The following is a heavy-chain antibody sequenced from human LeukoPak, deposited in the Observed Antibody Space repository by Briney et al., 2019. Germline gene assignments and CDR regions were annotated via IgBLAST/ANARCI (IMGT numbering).Heavy chain of an antibody. D-gene: IGHD5-12*01. V-gene: IGHV1-18*04. CDR3: ARDGGYDLYYFDY. Sequence: ASVKVSCKASGYTFTSYYMHWVRQAPGQGLEWMGWVSPYNGETNYAHKLQGRVTMTTDTSTSTAYMELRSLRSDDTAVYYCARDGGYDLYYFDYWGQGTLVTVSS. CDR1: GYTFTSYY. CDR2: VSPYNGET. J-gene: IGHJ4*02.